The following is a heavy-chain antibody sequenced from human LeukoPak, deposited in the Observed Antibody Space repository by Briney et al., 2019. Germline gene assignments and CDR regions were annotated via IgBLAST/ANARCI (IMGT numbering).Heavy chain of an antibody. CDR2: ISYGGSNK. D-gene: IGHD4-17*01. CDR1: GFTFSSYA. Sequence: PGGSLRLSCAASGFTFSSYAMHWVRQAPGKGLEWVAVISYGGSNKYYADSVKGRFTISRDNSKNTLYLQMNSLRAEDTAVYYCARETKYGDYDYWGQGTLVTVSS. V-gene: IGHV3-30*04. J-gene: IGHJ4*02. CDR3: ARETKYGDYDY.